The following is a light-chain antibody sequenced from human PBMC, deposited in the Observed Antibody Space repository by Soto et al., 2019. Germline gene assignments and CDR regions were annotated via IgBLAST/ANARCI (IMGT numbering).Light chain of an antibody. CDR2: RNN. V-gene: IGLV1-47*01. CDR3: AAWDDSLSVGV. J-gene: IGLJ3*02. Sequence: QSVLTQPPSASGTPGQRVTISCSGSSSNIGSNYVYWYQQLPGTAPNLLIYRNNQRPSGVPDRFSGSKSGTSDSLAISGLRSEDDADYYCAAWDDSLSVGVFGGGTKLTVL. CDR1: SSNIGSNY.